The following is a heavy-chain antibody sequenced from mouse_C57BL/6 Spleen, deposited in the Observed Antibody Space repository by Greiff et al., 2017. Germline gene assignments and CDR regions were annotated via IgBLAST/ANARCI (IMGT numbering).Heavy chain of an antibody. V-gene: IGHV1-78*01. J-gene: IGHJ3*01. D-gene: IGHD2-1*01. Sequence: VQLQQSDAELVKPGASVKISCKVSGYTFTDHTIHWMKQRPEQGLEWIGYIYPRDGSTKYNEKFKGKATLTADKSSSTAYMQLNSLTSEDSAVYFCARGAHYYGNYEGFAYWGQGTLVTVSA. CDR1: GYTFTDHT. CDR3: ARGAHYYGNYEGFAY. CDR2: IYPRDGST.